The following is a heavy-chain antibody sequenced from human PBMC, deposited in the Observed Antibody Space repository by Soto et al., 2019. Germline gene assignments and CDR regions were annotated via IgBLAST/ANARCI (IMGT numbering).Heavy chain of an antibody. D-gene: IGHD1-7*01. CDR2: INHSGST. CDR3: ARLRWDNWNYVPFDP. V-gene: IGHV4-34*01. Sequence: SETLSLTCAVYGGSFSGYYWSWIRQPPGKGLEWIGEINHSGSTNYNPSLKSRVTISVDTSKNQFSLKLSSVTAADTAVYYCARLRWDNWNYVPFDPWGQGTLVIVSS. CDR1: GGSFSGYY. J-gene: IGHJ5*02.